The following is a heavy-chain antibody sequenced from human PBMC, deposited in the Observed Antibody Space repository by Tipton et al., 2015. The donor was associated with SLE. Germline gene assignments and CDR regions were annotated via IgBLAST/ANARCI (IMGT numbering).Heavy chain of an antibody. CDR2: IYSNGNT. CDR3: ARDPKGYLDWSTSGYFDF. Sequence: TLSLTCTVSGGSITSYYWNWIRQPPGKGLEWIGYIYSNGNTNYNPSLKNRVTISIDTSKKQFSLKVSSVTAADTAIYYCARDPKGYLDWSTSGYFDFWGQGSVVTVSS. V-gene: IGHV4-59*01. D-gene: IGHD3-9*01. CDR1: GGSITSYY. J-gene: IGHJ4*02.